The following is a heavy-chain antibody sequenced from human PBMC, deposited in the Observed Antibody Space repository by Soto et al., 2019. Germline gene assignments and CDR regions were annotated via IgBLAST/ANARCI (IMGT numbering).Heavy chain of an antibody. Sequence: SETLSLTCTVSGGSISSYYWSWIRQPPGKGLEWIGYIYYSGSTNYNPSLKSRVTISVDTSKNQFSLKLSSVTAADTAVYYCARPLSARGNWFDPWGQGTLVTVS. J-gene: IGHJ5*02. D-gene: IGHD3-16*01. CDR1: GGSISSYY. CDR2: IYYSGST. CDR3: ARPLSARGNWFDP. V-gene: IGHV4-59*01.